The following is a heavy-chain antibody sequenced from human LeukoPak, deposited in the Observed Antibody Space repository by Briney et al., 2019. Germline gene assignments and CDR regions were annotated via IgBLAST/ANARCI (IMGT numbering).Heavy chain of an antibody. D-gene: IGHD2-15*01. J-gene: IGHJ6*02. CDR3: AREGGGSTYYYYGMDV. CDR1: GGSISSYY. Sequence: SETLSLTCTVSGGSISSYYWSWIRQPPGKGLEWIGYIYYSGSTYYNPSLKSRVTISVDTSKNQFSLKLSSVTAADTAVYYCAREGGGSTYYYYGMDVWGQGTTVTVSS. CDR2: IYYSGST. V-gene: IGHV4-59*12.